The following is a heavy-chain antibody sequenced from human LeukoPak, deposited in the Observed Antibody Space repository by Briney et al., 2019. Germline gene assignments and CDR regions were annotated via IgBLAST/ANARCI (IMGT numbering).Heavy chain of an antibody. CDR3: AREGRTVSTSGFDY. D-gene: IGHD4-17*01. V-gene: IGHV4-34*01. Sequence: SETLSLTCAVYGGSFSGYYWSWLRQPPGKGLEWIGEINHSGSTNYNPSLKSRVTISVDTSKNQFSLKLSSVTAADTAVYYCAREGRTVSTSGFDYWGQGTLVTVSS. J-gene: IGHJ4*02. CDR1: GGSFSGYY. CDR2: INHSGST.